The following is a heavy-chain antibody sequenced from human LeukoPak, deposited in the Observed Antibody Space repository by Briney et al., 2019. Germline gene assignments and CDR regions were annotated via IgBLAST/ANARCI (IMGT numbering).Heavy chain of an antibody. Sequence: SHTLSLTRSVSGGSLRRGIYHWRWLRPPGGEGLESSGRIFISGSTQYHPSLKSQISISVDTSKNQFSLQLTSRTAADTAVYYCARGYGGYVEYWGQGNLVTVSS. V-gene: IGHV4-61*02. J-gene: IGHJ1*01. D-gene: IGHD4-23*01. CDR3: ARGYGGYVEY. CDR2: IFISGST. CDR1: GGSLRRGIYH.